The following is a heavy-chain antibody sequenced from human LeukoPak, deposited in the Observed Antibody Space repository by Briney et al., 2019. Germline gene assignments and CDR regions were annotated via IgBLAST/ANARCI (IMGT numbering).Heavy chain of an antibody. CDR1: GFTFDDYA. J-gene: IGHJ4*02. CDR3: AKDIHDYYGSGFDY. Sequence: PGGSLRLSCAASGFTFDDYAMHWVRQAPGKGLEWVSGISWNSGSIGYADSVKGRFTISRDNAKNSLYLQMNSLRAEDTALYYCAKDIHDYYGSGFDYWGQGTLVTVSS. V-gene: IGHV3-9*01. CDR2: ISWNSGSI. D-gene: IGHD3-10*01.